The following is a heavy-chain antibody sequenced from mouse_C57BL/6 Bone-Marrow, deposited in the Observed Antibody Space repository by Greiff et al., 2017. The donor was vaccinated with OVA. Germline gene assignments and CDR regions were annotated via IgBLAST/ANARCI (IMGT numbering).Heavy chain of an antibody. CDR3: ARQESDDWYFDV. CDR2: ISGGGGNT. Sequence: EVKLVESGGGLVKPGGSLKLSCAASGFTFSSYTMSWVRQTPEKRLEWVATISGGGGNTYYPDSVKGRCTISRDNAKNTLYLQLSSLRSEDTALYYCARQESDDWYFDVWGTGTTVTVSS. J-gene: IGHJ1*03. CDR1: GFTFSSYT. V-gene: IGHV5-9*01. D-gene: IGHD2-3*01.